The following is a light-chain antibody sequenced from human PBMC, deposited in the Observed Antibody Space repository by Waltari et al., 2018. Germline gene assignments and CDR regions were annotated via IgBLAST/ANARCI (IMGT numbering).Light chain of an antibody. J-gene: IGLJ1*01. CDR3: QSFDNSLSVPYV. V-gene: IGLV1-40*01. CDR1: SSNIGAGND. Sequence: QSVLTQPPSVSGAPGQRVTIYCTGSSSNIGAGNDVHWYQQLPGSAPKLLISANTNRPAGVPDRFSGSKSGTSASLAITGLQAEDEGDYYCQSFDNSLSVPYVFGTGTKVTVL. CDR2: ANT.